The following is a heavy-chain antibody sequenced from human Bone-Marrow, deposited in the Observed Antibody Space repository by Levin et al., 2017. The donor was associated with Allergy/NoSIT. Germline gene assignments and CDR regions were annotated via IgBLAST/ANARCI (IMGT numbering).Heavy chain of an antibody. CDR1: GFTFSNSW. CDR3: GKGTGLDV. D-gene: IGHD7-27*01. J-gene: IGHJ6*02. Sequence: GESLKISCAASGFTFSNSWMNWVRQAPGKGLEWVANIKKDGSEKYYVDSVKGRFTISRDNAKNSVYLQMNSLRVEDTAVYYCGKGTGLDVWGQGTTVTVSS. V-gene: IGHV3-7*01. CDR2: IKKDGSEK.